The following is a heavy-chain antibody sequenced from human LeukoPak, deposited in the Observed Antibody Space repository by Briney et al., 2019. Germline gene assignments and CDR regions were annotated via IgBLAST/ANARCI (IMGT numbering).Heavy chain of an antibody. D-gene: IGHD3-3*01. V-gene: IGHV3-11*04. Sequence: GGSLRLSCAASGFTFSDYYMSWIRQAPGKGLEWVSYISSSGSTIYYADSVKGRFTISRDNAKNSLYLQMNSLRAEDTAVYYCARDLSLVTIFGVVIDKYFDYWGQGNLVTVSS. CDR3: ARDLSLVTIFGVVIDKYFDY. CDR1: GFTFSDYY. J-gene: IGHJ4*02. CDR2: ISSSGSTI.